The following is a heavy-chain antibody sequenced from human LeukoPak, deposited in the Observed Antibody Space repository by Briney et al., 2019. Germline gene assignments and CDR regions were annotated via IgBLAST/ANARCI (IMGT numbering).Heavy chain of an antibody. CDR1: GYSFTSYW. V-gene: IGHV5-51*01. D-gene: IGHD3-10*01. J-gene: IGHJ4*02. CDR2: IYPGDSDT. CDR3: ARRVIMVRGNIYYFDY. Sequence: GESLKISCKGSGYSFTSYWIGWVRQMPGKGLEWMGIIYPGDSDTRYSPSFQGQVTISADKSISTAYLQWSSLKASDTAMYYCARRVIMVRGNIYYFDYWGQGTLVTVSS.